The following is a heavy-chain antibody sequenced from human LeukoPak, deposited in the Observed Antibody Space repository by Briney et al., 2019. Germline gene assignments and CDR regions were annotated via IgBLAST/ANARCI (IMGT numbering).Heavy chain of an antibody. J-gene: IGHJ4*02. Sequence: GGSLQISFKGSGYSFTSYWIGWVRRMPGKGVGWMGIIYPGDSDTRYSPSFQGQVTISADKSISTAYLQWSSLKASDTAMYYCARRDFDEYLDYWGQGTLVTVSS. V-gene: IGHV5-51*01. D-gene: IGHD3-9*01. CDR1: GYSFTSYW. CDR3: ARRDFDEYLDY. CDR2: IYPGDSDT.